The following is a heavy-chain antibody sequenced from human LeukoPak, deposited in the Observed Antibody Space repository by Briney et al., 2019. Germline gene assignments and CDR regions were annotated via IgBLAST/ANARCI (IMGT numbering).Heavy chain of an antibody. D-gene: IGHD3-22*01. J-gene: IGHJ4*02. CDR2: ISSSSSYI. CDR1: GFTFSSYS. V-gene: IGHV3-21*01. CDR3: ASGRGDYYDSSGYYSY. Sequence: PGGSLRLSCAASGFTFSSYSMNWVRQAPGKGLEWVSSISSSSSYIYYADSVKGRFTISRDNAKNSLYLQMNSLRAEDTAVYYCASGRGDYYDSSGYYSYWGQGTLVTVSS.